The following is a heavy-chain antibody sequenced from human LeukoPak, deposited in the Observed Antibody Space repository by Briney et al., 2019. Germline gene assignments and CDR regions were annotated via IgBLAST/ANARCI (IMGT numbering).Heavy chain of an antibody. CDR2: IDTDGTYI. J-gene: IGHJ6*03. D-gene: IGHD3-10*01. V-gene: IGHV3-21*01. CDR1: GFTFSNHD. CDR3: ASSRGYHYMDV. Sequence: PGGSLRLSCAASGFTFSNHDMNWVRQAPGKGLEWISSIDTDGTYIHYADSERGRFTISRDNAKNSLYLQMNSLRAEDTAVYFCASSRGYHYMDVWGKGTTVTVSS.